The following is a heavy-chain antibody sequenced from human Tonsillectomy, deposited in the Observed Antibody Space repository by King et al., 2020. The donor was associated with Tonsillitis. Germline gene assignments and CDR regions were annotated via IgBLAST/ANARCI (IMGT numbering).Heavy chain of an antibody. CDR1: GYTFTSYY. D-gene: IGHD3-22*01. CDR2: INPSGGST. Sequence: VQLVQSGAEVKKPGASVKVSCKASGYTFTSYYIHWVRQAPGQGLEWMGIINPSGGSTSYAQKLQGRVTMTRDTSTSTVYMELSSLRSEDTAVYYCARDSSPGSYYDSSGYLDYWGQGTLVTVSS. CDR3: ARDSSPGSYYDSSGYLDY. J-gene: IGHJ4*02. V-gene: IGHV1-46*03.